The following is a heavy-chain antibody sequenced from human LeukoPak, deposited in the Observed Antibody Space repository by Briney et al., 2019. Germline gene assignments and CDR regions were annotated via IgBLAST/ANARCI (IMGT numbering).Heavy chain of an antibody. Sequence: GGSLRLSCAVSGFLVISNYMSWVRQAPGKGLEWVSLINSDGTTYYADSVKGRFTISRDISKNTLYLQMNTLRAEDTAVYYCARRERLGYSYGRGTLDIWGQGTMVTVSS. CDR2: INSDGTT. CDR1: GFLVISNY. CDR3: ARRERLGYSYGRGTLDI. J-gene: IGHJ3*02. V-gene: IGHV3-66*01. D-gene: IGHD5-18*01.